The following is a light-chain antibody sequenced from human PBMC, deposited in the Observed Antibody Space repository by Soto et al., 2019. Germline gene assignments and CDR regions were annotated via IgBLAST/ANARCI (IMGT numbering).Light chain of an antibody. J-gene: IGLJ1*01. V-gene: IGLV1-40*01. CDR3: QSYGXXXXAXFV. Sequence: QSVLTQPPSVSGAPGQRVTISCTGSSSNIGAGYDVHWYQQLPGKAPKLLIYGNDNRPSGVPERFSGSKSGTSASLAITGLRADDEADYYCQSYGXXXXAXFVXGTGTKVTXL. CDR2: GND. CDR1: SSNIGAGYD.